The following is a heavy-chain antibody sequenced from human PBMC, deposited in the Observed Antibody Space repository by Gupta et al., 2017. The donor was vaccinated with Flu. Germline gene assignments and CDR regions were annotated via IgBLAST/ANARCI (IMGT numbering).Heavy chain of an antibody. D-gene: IGHD6-13*01. V-gene: IGHV1-3*01. CDR1: GYTFTSYA. Sequence: QVQLVQSGAEVKKPGASVKVSCKASGYTFTSYAMHWVRQAPGQRLEWMGWINAGNGNTKYSQKFQGRVTITRDTSASTAYMELSSLRSEDTAVYYCARDNVAAAGLPLYAFDIWGQGTMVTVSS. CDR2: INAGNGNT. J-gene: IGHJ3*02. CDR3: ARDNVAAAGLPLYAFDI.